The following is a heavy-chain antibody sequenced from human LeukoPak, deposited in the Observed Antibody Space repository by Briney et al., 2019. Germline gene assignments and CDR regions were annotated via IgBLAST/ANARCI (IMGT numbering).Heavy chain of an antibody. CDR2: IYDSGST. D-gene: IGHD3-10*01. V-gene: IGHV4-59*08. CDR1: GGSISSYY. J-gene: IGHJ5*02. Sequence: PSETLSLTCTVSGGSISSYYWSWIRQPPGKGLEWIGYIYDSGSTNYNPSLKSRVTISVDTSKNQFSLKLSSVTAADTAVYYCARRAAYYYGSVLSNWFDPWGQGTLVTVSS. CDR3: ARRAAYYYGSVLSNWFDP.